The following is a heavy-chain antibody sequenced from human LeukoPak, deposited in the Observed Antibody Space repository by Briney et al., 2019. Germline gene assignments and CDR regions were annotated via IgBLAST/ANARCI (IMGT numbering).Heavy chain of an antibody. D-gene: IGHD4-17*01. CDR3: ARLWVEYSVTTGNWFDP. CDR2: IYTSGST. CDR1: GGSISSYY. Sequence: SETLSLTCTVSGGSISSYYWSWIRQPAGKGLEWIGRIYTSGSTNHNPSLKSRVTMSVDTSKNQFSLKLRSVTATDTAVFYCARLWVEYSVTTGNWFDPWGQGTLVTVSS. V-gene: IGHV4-4*07. J-gene: IGHJ5*02.